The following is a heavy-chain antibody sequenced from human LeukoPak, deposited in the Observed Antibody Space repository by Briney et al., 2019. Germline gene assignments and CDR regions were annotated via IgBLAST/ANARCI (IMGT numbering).Heavy chain of an antibody. J-gene: IGHJ4*02. CDR3: ASPGVLCSGGSCFDY. CDR1: GFTFSSCS. CDR2: ISSSSSYI. D-gene: IGHD2-15*01. Sequence: GGSLRLSCAASGFTFSSCSKNWVRQAPGTGLEWVSSISSSSSYIYYADSAKGRFAISRDNAKNSLYLQMNSLRAEDTAVYYCASPGVLCSGGSCFDYWGQGTLVTVSS. V-gene: IGHV3-21*01.